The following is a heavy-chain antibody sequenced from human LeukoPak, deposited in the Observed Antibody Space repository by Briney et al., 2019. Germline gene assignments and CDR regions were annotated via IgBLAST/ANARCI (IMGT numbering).Heavy chain of an antibody. Sequence: PSETLSLTCTVSGRSISNDYWSWIRPAAGKELEWIGRIYTRGSTIYNPSLKRRVTISLDKSKKQFSLNLNSVAAADTAVYYCARGGTYGSGRNQHTTLDYWGQGTLVTVSS. D-gene: IGHD3-10*01. CDR2: IYTRGST. V-gene: IGHV4-4*07. J-gene: IGHJ4*02. CDR1: GRSISNDY. CDR3: ARGGTYGSGRNQHTTLDY.